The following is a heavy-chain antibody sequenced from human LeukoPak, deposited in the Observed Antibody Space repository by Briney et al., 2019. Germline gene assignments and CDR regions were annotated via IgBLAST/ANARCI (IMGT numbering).Heavy chain of an antibody. CDR3: AKYYYDSSGYYDAAPLDS. CDR1: GFTFSSYA. J-gene: IGHJ4*02. V-gene: IGHV3-23*01. D-gene: IGHD3-22*01. CDR2: ISDNAYTT. Sequence: GGSLRLSCAASGFTFSSYAISWVRQAPGKGLEWVSSISDNAYTTYYADSVRGRFTISRDNSKNTLYLQMIGLRADDTAVYFCAKYYYDSSGYYDAAPLDSWGQGTLVTVFS.